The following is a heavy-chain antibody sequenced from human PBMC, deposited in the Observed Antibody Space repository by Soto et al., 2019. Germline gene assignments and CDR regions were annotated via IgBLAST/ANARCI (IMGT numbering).Heavy chain of an antibody. Sequence: SLRLSCAASGFTFSSYGMHWVRQAPGKGLEWVAVIWYDGSNKYYADSVKGRFTISRDNSKNTLYLQMNSLRAEDTAVYYCARDSRYCSSTSCYPHNWFDPWGQGTLVTVSS. CDR2: IWYDGSNK. CDR1: GFTFSSYG. CDR3: ARDSRYCSSTSCYPHNWFDP. J-gene: IGHJ5*02. V-gene: IGHV3-33*01. D-gene: IGHD2-2*01.